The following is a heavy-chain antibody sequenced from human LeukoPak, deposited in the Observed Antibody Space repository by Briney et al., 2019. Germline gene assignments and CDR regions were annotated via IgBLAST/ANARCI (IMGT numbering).Heavy chain of an antibody. CDR1: GFTFSSNW. CDR3: ARAPSEIGGYYPEYFRH. Sequence: GGSLRLSCAASGFTFSSNWMHWVRQAPGRGLVWVSRIKSDGKTNYADSVKGRFTISRDNAKNTVSLQMNSLRAEDTGVYYCARAPSEIGGYYPEYFRHWGQGTLVTVSS. CDR2: IKSDGKT. V-gene: IGHV3-74*01. D-gene: IGHD3-22*01. J-gene: IGHJ1*01.